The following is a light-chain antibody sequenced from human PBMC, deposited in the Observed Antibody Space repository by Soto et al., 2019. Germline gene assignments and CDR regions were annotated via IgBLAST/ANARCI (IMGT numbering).Light chain of an antibody. CDR3: QQFIDGWT. CDR1: QSISSW. V-gene: IGKV1-5*01. CDR2: DAS. J-gene: IGKJ1*01. Sequence: DIQITQSPSTLSASVVDRVTITCRASQSISSWLAWYQQMPGKAPNLLIYDASSLESGVPSRFRGSGSETEFTLTISGLQPDDFATYYCQQFIDGWTFGQGTKVDIK.